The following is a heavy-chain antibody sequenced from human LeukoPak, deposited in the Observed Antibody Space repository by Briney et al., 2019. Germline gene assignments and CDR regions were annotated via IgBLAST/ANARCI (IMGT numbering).Heavy chain of an antibody. Sequence: SETLSLTCTVSGGSISSSSYYWGWIRQPPGKGLEWIGSIYYSGSAYYNPSPKGRVTISVDTSKNQFSLKLSSLTAADTAVYYCAGHVRIAAAGSSTYDYWGPGTLVTVSS. CDR3: AGHVRIAAAGSSTYDY. J-gene: IGHJ4*02. D-gene: IGHD6-13*01. CDR2: IYYSGSA. CDR1: GGSISSSSYY. V-gene: IGHV4-39*01.